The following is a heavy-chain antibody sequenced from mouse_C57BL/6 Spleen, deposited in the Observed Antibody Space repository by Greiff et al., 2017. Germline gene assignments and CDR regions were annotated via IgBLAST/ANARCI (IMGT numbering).Heavy chain of an antibody. J-gene: IGHJ4*01. V-gene: IGHV2-9*01. CDR3: AARLLRKGYYAMDY. Sequence: VKLMESGPGLVAPSQSLSITCTVSGFSLTSYGVDWVRQPPGKGLEWLGVIWGGGSTNYNSALMSRLSISKDNSKSQVFLKMNSLQTDDTAMYYCAARLLRKGYYAMDYWGQGTSVTVSS. CDR1: GFSLTSYG. CDR2: IWGGGST. D-gene: IGHD1-1*01.